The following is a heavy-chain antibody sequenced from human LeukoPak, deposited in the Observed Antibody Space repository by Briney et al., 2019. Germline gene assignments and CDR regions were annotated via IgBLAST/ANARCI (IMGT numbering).Heavy chain of an antibody. CDR2: INPGNSDI. V-gene: IGHV5-51*01. CDR1: GYNFASQW. CDR3: STRAFSDTSPVA. D-gene: IGHD3-22*01. J-gene: IGHJ5*02. Sequence: GESLKISCKHSGYNFASQWIGWVRQMPGKGLEWMGIINPGNSDIVYTPSFQGQVSFSADKSTSTVFLQWGSLKASDTAMYHCSTRAFSDTSPVAWGQGTLVTVSS.